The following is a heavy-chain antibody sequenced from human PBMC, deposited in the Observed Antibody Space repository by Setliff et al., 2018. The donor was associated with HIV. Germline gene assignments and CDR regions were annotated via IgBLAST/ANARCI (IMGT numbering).Heavy chain of an antibody. J-gene: IGHJ6*02. D-gene: IGHD2-2*01. CDR1: GGSINSRTHY. CDR3: ARGHCSGTNCYGVDYYGMDV. CDR2: IFYSGIN. V-gene: IGHV4-39*07. Sequence: SETLSLTCNVSGGSINSRTHYWGWLRQPPGKGLECIGSIFYSGINYYNPSLEGRITLSIDLSKNQFSLKLTSVTAADTAVYYCARGHCSGTNCYGVDYYGMDVWGQGATVTVSS.